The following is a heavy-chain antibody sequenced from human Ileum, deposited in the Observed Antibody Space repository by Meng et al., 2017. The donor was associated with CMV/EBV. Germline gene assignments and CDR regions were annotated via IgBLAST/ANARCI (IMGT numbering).Heavy chain of an antibody. Sequence: GESLKISCAASGFTFSTYEMTWVRQAPGKGLEWVSYMSSSGRSIYYADSVKGRFTISRDIAKNSLYLQMNSLSAEDTALYYCARYSTSNAFDMWGQGTMVPVSS. CDR3: ARYSTSNAFDM. V-gene: IGHV3-48*03. CDR2: MSSSGRSI. D-gene: IGHD6-13*01. CDR1: GFTFSTYE. J-gene: IGHJ3*02.